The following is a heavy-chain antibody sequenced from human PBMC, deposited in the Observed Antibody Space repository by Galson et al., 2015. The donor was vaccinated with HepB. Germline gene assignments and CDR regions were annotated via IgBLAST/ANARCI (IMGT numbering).Heavy chain of an antibody. CDR3: ARGSMGGMDV. J-gene: IGHJ6*02. V-gene: IGHV1-18*04. Sequence: SVKVSCTAPGYTFTSNGITWVRQAPGQGLEWMGWISPNNGNTNYAQKLRGRVTMTIDTYTSTAYVELRSLKSDDTAVYYCARGSMGGMDVWGQGTTVTVSS. CDR1: GYTFTSNG. CDR2: ISPNNGNT. D-gene: IGHD1-26*01.